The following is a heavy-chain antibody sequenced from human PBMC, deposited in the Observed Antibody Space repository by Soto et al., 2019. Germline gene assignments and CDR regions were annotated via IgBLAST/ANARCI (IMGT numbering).Heavy chain of an antibody. J-gene: IGHJ4*02. V-gene: IGHV1-3*01. D-gene: IGHD6-13*01. Sequence: ASVTVSCKAAGYTFTSYARHWVRQAPGQRLEWMGWINAGNGNTKYSQKFQGRVTITRDTSITTAYMELSGLKSDDTAVYFCAKDDAGHPDFWGQGTLVTVSS. CDR1: GYTFTSYA. CDR3: AKDDAGHPDF. CDR2: INAGNGNT.